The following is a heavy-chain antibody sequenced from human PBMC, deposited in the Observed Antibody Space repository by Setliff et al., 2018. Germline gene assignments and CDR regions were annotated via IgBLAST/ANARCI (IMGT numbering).Heavy chain of an antibody. D-gene: IGHD5-18*01. J-gene: IGHJ4*02. CDR3: ARALAYSYGPPRSKYFDY. CDR1: GGSFSGYY. Sequence: PSETLSLTCAVYGGSFSGYYWSWIRQPPGKGLGWIGEINHSGSTNYNPSLKSRVTISVDTSKNQFSLKLSSVTAADTAVYYCARALAYSYGPPRSKYFDYWGQGTLVTVSS. V-gene: IGHV4-34*01. CDR2: INHSGST.